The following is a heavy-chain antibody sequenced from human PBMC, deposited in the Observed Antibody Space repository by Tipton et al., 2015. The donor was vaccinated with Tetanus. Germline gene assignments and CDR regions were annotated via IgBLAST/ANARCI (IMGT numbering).Heavy chain of an antibody. CDR3: ARVKYSSKNRGGYYYYGMDV. V-gene: IGHV4-34*01. J-gene: IGHJ6*02. D-gene: IGHD6-13*01. CDR1: GGSFSGYY. Sequence: LRLSCAVYGGSFSGYYWSWIRQPPGKGLEWIGEINHSGSTNYNPSLKSRVTISVDTSKNQFSLKLSSVTAADTAVYYCARVKYSSKNRGGYYYYGMDVWGQGTSVTVSS. CDR2: INHSGST.